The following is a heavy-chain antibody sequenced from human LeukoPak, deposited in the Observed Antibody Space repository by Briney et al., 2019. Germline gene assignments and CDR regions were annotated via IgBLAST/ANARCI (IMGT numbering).Heavy chain of an antibody. J-gene: IGHJ6*03. D-gene: IGHD6-13*01. CDR2: IYHSGST. Sequence: SETLSLTCTVSGYSISSGYYWGWIRQPPGKGLEWIGSIYHSGSTYYNPSLKSRVTISVDTSKNQFSLKLSSVTAADTAVYYCARTSSSWDELYYYYYMDVWGKGTTVTVSS. V-gene: IGHV4-38-2*02. CDR3: ARTSSSWDELYYYYYMDV. CDR1: GYSISSGYY.